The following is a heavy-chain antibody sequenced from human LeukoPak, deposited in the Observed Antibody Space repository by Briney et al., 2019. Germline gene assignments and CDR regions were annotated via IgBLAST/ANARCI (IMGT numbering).Heavy chain of an antibody. D-gene: IGHD4-17*01. CDR3: ARGQDYVDNWFDP. V-gene: IGHV1-69*13. Sequence: ASVKVSCKASGGTFSSYAISRVRQAPGQGLEWMGGIIPIFGTANYAQKFQGRVTITADESTSTAYMELSSLRSEDTAVYYCARGQDYVDNWFDPWGQGTLVTVSS. CDR1: GGTFSSYA. CDR2: IIPIFGTA. J-gene: IGHJ5*02.